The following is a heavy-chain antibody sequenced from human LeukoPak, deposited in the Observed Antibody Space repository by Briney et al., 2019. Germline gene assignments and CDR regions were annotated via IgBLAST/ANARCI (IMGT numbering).Heavy chain of an antibody. D-gene: IGHD3-22*01. CDR2: IIPIFGTA. V-gene: IGHV1-69*05. J-gene: IGHJ4*02. CDR3: ARDSYDSSGNYLDY. CDR1: GGTFSSYA. Sequence: ASVKVSCKASGGTFSSYAISWVRQAPGQGLEWMGGIIPIFGTANYAQKLQGRVTMTTDTSTSTSYMELRSLRFDDTAVYYCARDSYDSSGNYLDYWGQGTLVTVSS.